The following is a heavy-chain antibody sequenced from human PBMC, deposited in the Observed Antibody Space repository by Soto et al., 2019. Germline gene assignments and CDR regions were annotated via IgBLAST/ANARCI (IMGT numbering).Heavy chain of an antibody. Sequence: QVLLQESGPRLVKPSQTLSLTCTVSGASIRRRGYYWSWIRHHPGEGLEWIGFVYYSGITDYNPARKSRVSISADTSKNEFSLRLYSVSAADTAVYYWASSGGPEGDWFDPWGPGTLVTVSS. J-gene: IGHJ5*02. CDR2: VYYSGIT. V-gene: IGHV4-31*03. CDR1: GASIRRRGYY. CDR3: ASSGGPEGDWFDP. D-gene: IGHD2-15*01.